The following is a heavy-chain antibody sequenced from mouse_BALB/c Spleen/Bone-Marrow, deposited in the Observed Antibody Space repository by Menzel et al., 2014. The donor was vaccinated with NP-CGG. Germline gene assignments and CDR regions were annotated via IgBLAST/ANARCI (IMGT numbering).Heavy chain of an antibody. CDR1: GYTLTSYW. Sequence: LVESGSELVRPGASVKLSCKASGYTLTSYWMHWVKQRHGQGLGWIGNIYPGSGSTNYDEKFKSKGTLTVDTSSSTAYMHLSSLTSEDSAVYYCTREDYRYDWFAYWGQGTLVTVSA. CDR2: IYPGSGST. CDR3: TREDYRYDWFAY. D-gene: IGHD2-14*01. J-gene: IGHJ3*01. V-gene: IGHV1S22*01.